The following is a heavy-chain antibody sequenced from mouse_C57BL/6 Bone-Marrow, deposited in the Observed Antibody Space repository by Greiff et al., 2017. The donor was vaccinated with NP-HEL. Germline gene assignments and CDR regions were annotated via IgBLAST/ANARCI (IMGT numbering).Heavy chain of an antibody. CDR2: ISSGSSTI. CDR3: ASPGSSSGYFDV. J-gene: IGHJ1*03. V-gene: IGHV5-17*01. CDR1: GFTFSDYG. Sequence: DVQLVESGGGLVKPGGSLKLSCAASGFTFSDYGMHWVRQAPEKGLEWVAYISSGSSTIYYADTVKGRFTISRDNAKNTLFLQMTRLRSEDTAMYYCASPGSSSGYFDVWGTGTTVTVSS. D-gene: IGHD1-1*01.